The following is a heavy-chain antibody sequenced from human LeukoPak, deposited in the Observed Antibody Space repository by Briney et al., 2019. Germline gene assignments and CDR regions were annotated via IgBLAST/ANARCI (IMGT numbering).Heavy chain of an antibody. CDR3: ARQSGEWLRLFDY. CDR2: IYYSGST. V-gene: IGHV4-39*01. CDR1: GGSISSSSYY. D-gene: IGHD5-12*01. J-gene: IGHJ4*02. Sequence: PSETLSLTCTVSGGSISSSSYYWGWIRQPPGKGLEWIGSIYYSGSTYYNPSLESRVTISVDTSKNQFSLKLSSVTAADTAVYYCARQSGEWLRLFDYWGQGTLVTVSS.